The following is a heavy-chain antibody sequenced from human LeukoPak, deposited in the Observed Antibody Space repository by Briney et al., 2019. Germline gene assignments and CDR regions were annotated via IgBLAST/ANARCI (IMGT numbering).Heavy chain of an antibody. CDR3: ASVGYSYGYGYYYYYMDV. CDR2: IYYSGST. J-gene: IGHJ6*03. Sequence: SETLSLTCTVSGGSISSYYWSWVRQPPGKGLEWIGYIYYSGSTNYNPSLKSRVTISVDTSKSQFSLKLSSVTAADTAVYYCASVGYSYGYGYYYYYMDVWGKGTTVTVSS. V-gene: IGHV4-59*01. CDR1: GGSISSYY. D-gene: IGHD5-18*01.